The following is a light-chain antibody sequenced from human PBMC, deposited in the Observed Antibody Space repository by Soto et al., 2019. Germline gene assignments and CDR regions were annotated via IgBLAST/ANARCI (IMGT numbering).Light chain of an antibody. CDR3: GTWDNSLSLYWV. Sequence: QSVLTQTPSVSAAPGQKVTISCSGTTSNIGNNYVSWYQQIPGTAPKLLIYDNDKRPSGIPDRFSGSKSGTSANLGITGLQTGDEADYYCGTWDNSLSLYWVFGGGTKVTVL. V-gene: IGLV1-51*01. J-gene: IGLJ3*02. CDR2: DND. CDR1: TSNIGNNY.